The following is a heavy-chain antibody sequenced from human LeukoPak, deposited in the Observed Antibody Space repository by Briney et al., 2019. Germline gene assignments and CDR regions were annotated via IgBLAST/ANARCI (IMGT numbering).Heavy chain of an antibody. CDR3: ARRYSYGPDNWFDP. CDR2: IIPIFGTA. J-gene: IGHJ5*02. CDR1: GGTFISYA. D-gene: IGHD5-18*01. Sequence: SVKVSCKASGGTFISYAISWVRQAPGQGLEWMGGIIPIFGTANYAQKFQGRVTITADESTSTAYMELSSLRSEDTAVYYCARRYSYGPDNWFDPWGQGTLVTVSS. V-gene: IGHV1-69*13.